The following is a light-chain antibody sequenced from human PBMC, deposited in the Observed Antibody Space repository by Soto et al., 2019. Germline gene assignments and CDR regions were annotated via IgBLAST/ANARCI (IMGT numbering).Light chain of an antibody. Sequence: VLTQSPGTLSLYPGERATLSCRASQSFSNNYLAWYQQKPGQAPRLLIYVASNRATGIPDRFSGSGSGTDFTLTISRLEPEDFAVYYCQQYGSSGTFGQGTKVDIK. V-gene: IGKV3-20*01. CDR1: QSFSNNY. CDR3: QQYGSSGT. J-gene: IGKJ1*01. CDR2: VAS.